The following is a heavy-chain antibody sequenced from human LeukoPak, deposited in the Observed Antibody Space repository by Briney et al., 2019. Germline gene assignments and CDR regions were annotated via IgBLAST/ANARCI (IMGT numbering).Heavy chain of an antibody. Sequence: GASVTVSCLASRYTFTRYTIHWVRQAPAQKRAWMGWINGGDGNTKYSQKFQDRVTITRDTSASTAYMELSSLRSEDKAVYYCARGSRSGCAVFDYWGQGTLVTVSS. D-gene: IGHD6-19*01. CDR2: INGGDGNT. J-gene: IGHJ4*02. CDR1: RYTFTRYT. CDR3: ARGSRSGCAVFDY. V-gene: IGHV1-3*01.